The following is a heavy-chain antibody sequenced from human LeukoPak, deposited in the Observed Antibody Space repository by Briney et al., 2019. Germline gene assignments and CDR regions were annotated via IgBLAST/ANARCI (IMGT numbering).Heavy chain of an antibody. V-gene: IGHV3-53*01. D-gene: IGHD5-24*01. CDR1: GFTVSTNY. Sequence: PGGSLRLSCAASGFTVSTNYMSWVRQAPGKGLEWVSVIYSNDNTYYADSVKGRFTISRDNSKNTLYLQMNSLRAEDTAVYYCARATWPLTAVFDYWGQGILVTVSS. CDR3: ARATWPLTAVFDY. CDR2: IYSNDNT. J-gene: IGHJ4*02.